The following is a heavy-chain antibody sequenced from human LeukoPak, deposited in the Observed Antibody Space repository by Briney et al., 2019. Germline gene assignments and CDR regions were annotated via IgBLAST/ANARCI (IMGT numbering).Heavy chain of an antibody. CDR3: ARAPGGGYFDY. CDR1: GGSFSNYA. CDR2: IIPVFGTA. Sequence: ASVKVSCKASGGSFSNYAISWVRQAPGQGLEWMGGIIPVFGTANYAQKFQGKVTITAVESTSTAYMEVSSLRSDDTAVYYCARAPGGGYFDYWGQGTLVTVSS. D-gene: IGHD3-16*01. J-gene: IGHJ4*02. V-gene: IGHV1-69*13.